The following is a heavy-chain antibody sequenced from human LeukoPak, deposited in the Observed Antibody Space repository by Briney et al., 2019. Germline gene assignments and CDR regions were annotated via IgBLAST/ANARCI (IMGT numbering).Heavy chain of an antibody. V-gene: IGHV3-23*01. CDR1: GFTFSSYA. CDR3: ARDSGSESFFDY. D-gene: IGHD1-26*01. Sequence: TGGSLRLSCAASGFTFSSYAMSWVRQAPGKGLEWVSAISGSGGSTYYADSVKGRFTISRDNSKNTLYLQMNSLRAEDTAVYYCARDSGSESFFDYWGQGTLVTVSS. CDR2: ISGSGGST. J-gene: IGHJ4*02.